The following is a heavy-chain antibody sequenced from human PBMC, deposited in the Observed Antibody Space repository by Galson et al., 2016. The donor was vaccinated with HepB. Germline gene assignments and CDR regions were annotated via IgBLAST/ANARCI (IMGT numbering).Heavy chain of an antibody. J-gene: IGHJ6*02. CDR3: AKEGTIFGAVPYGMDV. CDR1: EFTFSSYV. D-gene: IGHD3-3*01. V-gene: IGHV3-23*01. Sequence: SLRLSCAASEFTFSSYVMRWVRQAPGKGLEWVSTISGNGGSTSYADSVKGRFTIARDDSKNTLYLQMKRLRAEDTAVYYCAKEGTIFGAVPYGMDVWGQGTTVTVSS. CDR2: ISGNGGST.